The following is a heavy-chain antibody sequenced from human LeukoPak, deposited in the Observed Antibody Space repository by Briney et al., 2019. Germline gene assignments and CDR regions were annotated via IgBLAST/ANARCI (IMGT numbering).Heavy chain of an antibody. Sequence: ASVKASCKASGYTFTSYGISWVRQAPGQGLEWMGWISAYNGNTNYAQKLQGRVTMTTDTSTSTAYMELRSLRSDDTAVYYCARDPPFSIVVVPAAPEDYYYGMDVWGQGTTVTVSS. CDR2: ISAYNGNT. V-gene: IGHV1-18*01. CDR3: ARDPPFSIVVVPAAPEDYYYGMDV. J-gene: IGHJ6*02. CDR1: GYTFTSYG. D-gene: IGHD2-2*01.